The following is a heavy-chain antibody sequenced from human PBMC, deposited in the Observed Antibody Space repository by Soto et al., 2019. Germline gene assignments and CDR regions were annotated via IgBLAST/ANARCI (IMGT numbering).Heavy chain of an antibody. CDR3: ARGPHETDYDYVWGSYRSDYYYGMDV. D-gene: IGHD3-16*02. CDR2: ISSSSSTI. V-gene: IGHV3-48*01. Sequence: EVPLVESGGGLVQPGGSLRLSCAASGFTFSSYSMNWVRQAPGKGLEWVSYISSSSSTIYYADSVKGRFTISRDNAKNSLYLQMNSLRAEDTAVYYCARGPHETDYDYVWGSYRSDYYYGMDVWGQGTTVTVSS. CDR1: GFTFSSYS. J-gene: IGHJ6*02.